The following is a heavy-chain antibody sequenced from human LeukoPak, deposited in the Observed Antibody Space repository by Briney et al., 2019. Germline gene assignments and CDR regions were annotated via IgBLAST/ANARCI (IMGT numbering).Heavy chain of an antibody. CDR3: ARDPGDPENYCYMDV. V-gene: IGHV1-18*01. CDR2: ISAYNGNT. Sequence: ASVKVSCKASGYTFTSYGISWVRQAPGQGLEWMGWISAYNGNTNYAQKLQGRVTMTTDTSTSTAYMELGSLRSDDTAVYYCARDPGDPENYCYMDVWGKGTTVTVSS. D-gene: IGHD1-1*01. J-gene: IGHJ6*03. CDR1: GYTFTSYG.